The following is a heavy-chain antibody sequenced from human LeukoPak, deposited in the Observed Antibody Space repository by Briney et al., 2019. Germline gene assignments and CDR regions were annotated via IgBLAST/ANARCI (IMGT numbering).Heavy chain of an antibody. CDR2: ISYDGSNK. CDR3: ARDDARNGYFQH. Sequence: GGSLRLSCAASGLTFSSYAMHWVRQAPGKGLEWVAVISYDGSNKYYADSVKGRFTISRDNSKNTLYLQMNSLRAEDTAVYYCARDDARNGYFQHGGQGTLVTVSS. CDR1: GLTFSSYA. J-gene: IGHJ1*01. D-gene: IGHD1-14*01. V-gene: IGHV3-30*04.